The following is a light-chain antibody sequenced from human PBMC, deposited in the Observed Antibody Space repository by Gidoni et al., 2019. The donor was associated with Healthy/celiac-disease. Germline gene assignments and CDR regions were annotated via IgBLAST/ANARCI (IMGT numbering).Light chain of an antibody. Sequence: DIQMTQSPSSLYASVGDRVTITCRASQSISSYLNWYQQKPGKAPKLLIYAASSLQSGVPSRFSGSGSGTDFTLTISSLQPEDFATYYGQQSYSTPPMYTFGQGTKLEIK. CDR3: QQSYSTPPMYT. J-gene: IGKJ2*01. V-gene: IGKV1-39*01. CDR1: QSISSY. CDR2: AAS.